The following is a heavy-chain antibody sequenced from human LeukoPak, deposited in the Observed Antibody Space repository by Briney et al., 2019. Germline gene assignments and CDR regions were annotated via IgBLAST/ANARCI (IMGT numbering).Heavy chain of an antibody. CDR3: ARGLLWFGESSLYNWFDP. V-gene: IGHV1-18*01. D-gene: IGHD3-10*01. CDR2: XXXYNGNT. J-gene: IGHJ5*02. Sequence: ASVKVSCKASGYTFTSYGISWVRQAPGQGLEWMXXXXXYNGNTNYAQKLQGRVTMTTDTSTSTAYMELRSLRSDDTAVYYCARGLLWFGESSLYNWFDPWGQGTLVTVSS. CDR1: GYTFTSYG.